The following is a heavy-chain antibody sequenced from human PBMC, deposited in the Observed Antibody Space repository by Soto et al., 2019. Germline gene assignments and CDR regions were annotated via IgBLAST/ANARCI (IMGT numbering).Heavy chain of an antibody. D-gene: IGHD1-26*01. J-gene: IGHJ4*02. CDR3: TKEALRVVGATFLDY. Sequence: EVQLAESGGGLVKPGESLRLSCAASGFIFINAWMNWDRQSPGKGLEWVGHIKTETDGGTADYAAPVKGRFTISRDDSRNIVYLQMNSLKSEDTAVYYCTKEALRVVGATFLDYWGQGALVTVSS. CDR2: IKTETDGGTA. CDR1: GFIFINAW. V-gene: IGHV3-15*07.